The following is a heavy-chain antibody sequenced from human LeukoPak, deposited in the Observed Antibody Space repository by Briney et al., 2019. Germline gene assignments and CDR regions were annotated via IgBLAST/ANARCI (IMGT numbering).Heavy chain of an antibody. D-gene: IGHD2-15*01. CDR3: AKGRSGGSYSTLDS. CDR2: IGDST. Sequence: AGGSLRLSCAASGFTFSSYAMSWVRQAPGEGLEWVSVIGDSTFYEGSVKGRFTISRDSSKNTLYLEMNSLRVEDTAVYYCAKGRSGGSYSTLDSWGQGTLVTVSS. V-gene: IGHV3-23*01. CDR1: GFTFSSYA. J-gene: IGHJ4*02.